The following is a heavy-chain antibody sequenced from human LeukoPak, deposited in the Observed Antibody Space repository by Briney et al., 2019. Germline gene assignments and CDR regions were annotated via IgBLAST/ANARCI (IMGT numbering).Heavy chain of an antibody. CDR2: IIPIFGTA. Sequence: ASVKVSCKASGGTFSSYAISWVRQAPGQGLEWMGGIIPIFGTANYAQKFQGRVTITTDEPTSTAYMELSSLRSEDTAVYYCAREYDRDAFDIWGQGTMVTVSS. D-gene: IGHD3-22*01. CDR1: GGTFSSYA. CDR3: AREYDRDAFDI. J-gene: IGHJ3*02. V-gene: IGHV1-69*05.